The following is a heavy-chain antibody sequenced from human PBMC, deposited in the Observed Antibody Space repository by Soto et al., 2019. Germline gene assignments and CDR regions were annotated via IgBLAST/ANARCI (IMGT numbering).Heavy chain of an antibody. CDR1: GGAINTNNYY. J-gene: IGHJ4*02. CDR3: ARLVLVSPVANV. D-gene: IGHD2-2*01. CDR2: VFYDGTT. Sequence: PSETLSLTCTVSGGAINTNNYYWGWVRQAPGKGLEWIGSVFYDGTTYYSPSLKSRVTISLATSRTQFSLKLNSVTAADTAVYYCARLVLVSPVANVWGQGTLVTVSS. V-gene: IGHV4-39*01.